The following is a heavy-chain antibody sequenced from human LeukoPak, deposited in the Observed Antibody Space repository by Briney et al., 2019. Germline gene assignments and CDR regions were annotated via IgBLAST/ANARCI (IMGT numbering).Heavy chain of an antibody. CDR2: IYHSGST. J-gene: IGHJ5*02. CDR1: GGSISSGGYS. D-gene: IGHD3-16*02. V-gene: IGHV4-30-2*01. CDR3: ARAVTYYDYVWGSYRYNWFDP. Sequence: SQTLSLTCAVSGGSISSGGYSWSWIRQPPGKGLEWLGYIYHSGSTYYNPSLKSRVTISVDRSQNQFSLKLCSVTAAYTAVYYCARAVTYYDYVWGSYRYNWFDPWGQGTLVTVSS.